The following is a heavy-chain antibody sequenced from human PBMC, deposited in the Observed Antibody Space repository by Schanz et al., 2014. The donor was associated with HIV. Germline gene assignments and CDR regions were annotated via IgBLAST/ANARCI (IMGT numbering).Heavy chain of an antibody. CDR2: IYHSGST. CDR3: ARGKPFDAFDI. Sequence: QLQLQESGPGLVKPSQTLSLTCTVSGGSITSGNYYWSWIRQLPGKDLEWIGCIYHSGSTYYNPALKSRVTISVDTSKNQFSLKLSSVTAADTAVYYCARGKPFDAFDIWGQGTMVTVSS. J-gene: IGHJ3*02. CDR1: GGSITSGNYY. V-gene: IGHV4-31*03.